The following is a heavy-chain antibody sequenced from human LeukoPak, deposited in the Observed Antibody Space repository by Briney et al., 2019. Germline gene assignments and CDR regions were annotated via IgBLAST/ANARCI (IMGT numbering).Heavy chain of an antibody. CDR3: ATYSSGWYRGFDY. CDR2: FDTEDGET. CDR1: GYTLTELS. V-gene: IGHV1-24*01. J-gene: IGHJ4*02. Sequence: ASVKVSFKVSGYTLTELSMHWVRQAPGKGLGWMGGFDTEDGETIYAQKFQGRVTMTEDTSTDTAYMELSSLRSEDTAVYYCATYSSGWYRGFDYWGQGTLVTVSS. D-gene: IGHD6-19*01.